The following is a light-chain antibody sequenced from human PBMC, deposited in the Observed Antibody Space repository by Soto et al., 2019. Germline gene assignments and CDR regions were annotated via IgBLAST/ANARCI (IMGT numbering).Light chain of an antibody. Sequence: EVVLTQSPGTLSLSPGERATLSCRASQSVSNNYFAWYQQKPGQAPRLLIFGSSDRATGIPDRFSGSGSGTDFTLTSSRLEPEDFAVYSCQQSGSSPPYTFGQGTKLEIK. J-gene: IGKJ2*01. V-gene: IGKV3-20*01. CDR1: QSVSNNY. CDR3: QQSGSSPPYT. CDR2: GSS.